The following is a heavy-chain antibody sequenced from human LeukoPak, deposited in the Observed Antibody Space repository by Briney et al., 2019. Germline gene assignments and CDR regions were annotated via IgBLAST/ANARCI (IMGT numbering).Heavy chain of an antibody. V-gene: IGHV3-23*01. CDR2: VSGSGGTT. CDR3: ATPLSIAAAGLSFDY. Sequence: GGSLRLSCAASGFTFSSYAMSWVRQAPGKGLEWVSGVSGSGGTTYYADSVKGRFIISRDNSKNTLYLQMNSLRAEDTAVYYCATPLSIAAAGLSFDYWGQGTLVTVSS. D-gene: IGHD6-13*01. CDR1: GFTFSSYA. J-gene: IGHJ4*02.